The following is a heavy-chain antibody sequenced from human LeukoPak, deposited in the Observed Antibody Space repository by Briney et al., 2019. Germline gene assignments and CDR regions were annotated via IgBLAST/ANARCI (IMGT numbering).Heavy chain of an antibody. V-gene: IGHV1-69*04. Sequence: SVKVSCKASGGTFSSYAISWVRQAPGQGLQWMGRIIPILGIANYAQKFQGRVTITADKSTSTAYMELSSLRSEDTAVYYCARGKPVYDSSGYYSEGFDPWGQGTLVTVSS. D-gene: IGHD3-22*01. CDR3: ARGKPVYDSSGYYSEGFDP. CDR2: IIPILGIA. J-gene: IGHJ5*02. CDR1: GGTFSSYA.